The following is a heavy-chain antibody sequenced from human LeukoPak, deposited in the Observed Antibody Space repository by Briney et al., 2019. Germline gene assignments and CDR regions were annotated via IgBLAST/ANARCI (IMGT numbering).Heavy chain of an antibody. CDR3: ARYTFSSGSSRPKHLYYYYMDV. D-gene: IGHD6-13*01. Sequence: PSETLSLTCTVSGYSISSGYYWGWIRQPPGKGLEWIGSIYHSGSTYYNPSLKSRVTISVDTSKNQFSLKLSSVTAADTAVYYCARYTFSSGSSRPKHLYYYYMDVWGKGTTVTVSS. V-gene: IGHV4-38-2*02. CDR1: GYSISSGYY. CDR2: IYHSGST. J-gene: IGHJ6*03.